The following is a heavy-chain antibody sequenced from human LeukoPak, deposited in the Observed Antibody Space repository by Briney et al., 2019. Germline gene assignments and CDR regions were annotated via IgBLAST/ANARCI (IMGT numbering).Heavy chain of an antibody. J-gene: IGHJ4*02. Sequence: PSETLSLTCTVSGGSISSYYWSWIRQPPGKGLEWIGYIYYSGSTYYNPSLKSRVTISVDTSKNQFSLKLSSVTAADTAVYYCARMTYYYDSSGYLDDYWGQGTLVTVSS. CDR2: IYYSGST. CDR3: ARMTYYYDSSGYLDDY. V-gene: IGHV4-59*04. CDR1: GGSISSYY. D-gene: IGHD3-22*01.